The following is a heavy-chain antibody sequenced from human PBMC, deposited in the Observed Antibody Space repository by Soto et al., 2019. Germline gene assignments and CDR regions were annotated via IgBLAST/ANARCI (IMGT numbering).Heavy chain of an antibody. J-gene: IGHJ6*02. CDR1: GFTFSDYY. CDR3: ARDQMRRFPWELRHNGMDV. D-gene: IGHD1-26*01. V-gene: IGHV3-11*01. CDR2: ISSSGSTI. Sequence: PGGSLRLSCAASGFTFSDYYMSWIRQAPGKGLEWVSYISSSGSTIYYADSVKGRFTISRDNAKNSLYLQMNSLRAEDTAVYYCARDQMRRFPWELRHNGMDVWGPGTTVTVSS.